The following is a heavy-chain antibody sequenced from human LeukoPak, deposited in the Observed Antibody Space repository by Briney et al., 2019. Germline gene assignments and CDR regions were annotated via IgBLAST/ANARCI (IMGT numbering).Heavy chain of an antibody. J-gene: IGHJ4*02. CDR3: ARRTGDSEAFDY. CDR1: GGSISSNSYY. Sequence: SETLSLTCTVSGGSISSNSYYWGWIRQPPGKGLEWIGSIYYSGITYYNPSLKSRVTISVDTSKDQFSLKLSSVTAADTAVYYCARRTGDSEAFDYWGQGTLVTVSS. V-gene: IGHV4-39*07. D-gene: IGHD7-27*01. CDR2: IYYSGIT.